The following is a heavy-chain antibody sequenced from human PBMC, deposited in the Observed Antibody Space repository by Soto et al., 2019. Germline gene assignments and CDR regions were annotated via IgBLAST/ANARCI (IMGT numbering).Heavy chain of an antibody. V-gene: IGHV4-34*01. J-gene: IGHJ4*02. CDR3: ARDGKYDY. CDR1: GGSFSGYY. CDR2: INHSGST. Sequence: PSETLSLTCAVYGGSFSGYYWSWIRQPPGKGLEWIGEINHSGSTNYNPSLKSRVTISADTSKNQFSLKLSSVTAADTAVYYCARDGKYDYWGQGTLVTVSS.